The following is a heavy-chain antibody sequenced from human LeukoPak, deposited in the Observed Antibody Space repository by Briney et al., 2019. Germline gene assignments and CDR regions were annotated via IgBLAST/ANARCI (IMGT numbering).Heavy chain of an antibody. CDR3: AKTMEDFWSGPYYYYGMDV. CDR2: IYYSGST. Sequence: SETLSLTCTVSGGSVSSGSYYWSWIRQPPGKGLEWIGYIYYSGSTNYNPSLKSRVTISVDTSKNQFSLKLSSVTAADTAVYYCAKTMEDFWSGPYYYYGMDVWGQGTTVTVSS. CDR1: GGSVSSGSYY. J-gene: IGHJ6*02. D-gene: IGHD3-3*01. V-gene: IGHV4-61*01.